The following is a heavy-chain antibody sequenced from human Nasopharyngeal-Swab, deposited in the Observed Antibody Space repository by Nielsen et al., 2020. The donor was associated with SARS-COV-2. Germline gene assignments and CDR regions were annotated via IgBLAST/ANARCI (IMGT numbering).Heavy chain of an antibody. D-gene: IGHD4-17*01. CDR3: ARDPDYGDFPGIDY. J-gene: IGHJ4*02. CDR1: GFTFSSYG. V-gene: IGHV3-30*02. Sequence: GESLKISCAASGFTFSSYGMHWVRQAPGKGLEWVAFIRYDGFNQHYADSVKGRFTISRDNSKNTLYLQMNSLRAEDTAVYYCARDPDYGDFPGIDYWGQGTLVTVSS. CDR2: IRYDGFNQ.